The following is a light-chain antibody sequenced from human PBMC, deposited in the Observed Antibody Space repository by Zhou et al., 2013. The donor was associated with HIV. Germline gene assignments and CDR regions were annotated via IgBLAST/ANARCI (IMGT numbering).Light chain of an antibody. V-gene: IGKV1-13*02. Sequence: AIQLTQSPSSLSASVGDRVTITCRASQGIGSALAWYQQKPGKAPNLLIYDASSLESGVPSRFSGSGSGTDFTLTISSLQPEDFATYYCQQFNSYPTFGPGTKVDFK. CDR1: QGIGSA. CDR3: QQFNSYPT. CDR2: DAS. J-gene: IGKJ3*01.